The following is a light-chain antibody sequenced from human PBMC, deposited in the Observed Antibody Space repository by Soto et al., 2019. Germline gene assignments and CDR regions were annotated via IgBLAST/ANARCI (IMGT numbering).Light chain of an antibody. CDR2: DVS. Sequence: EIVLTQSPGTLSLSPGERATLSCRASQSVSSSYFAWYQQKPGQAPRLLIYDVSIRATGIPARFSGSGSGTDFTLTISSLEPEDFAVYYCQQRSNWPLTFGGGTKVDIK. CDR1: QSVSSSY. J-gene: IGKJ4*01. CDR3: QQRSNWPLT. V-gene: IGKV3D-20*02.